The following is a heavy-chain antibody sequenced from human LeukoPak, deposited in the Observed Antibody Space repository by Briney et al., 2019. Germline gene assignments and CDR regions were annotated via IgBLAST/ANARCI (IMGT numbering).Heavy chain of an antibody. CDR1: GYTFTSYY. J-gene: IGHJ4*02. CDR3: ARDGSYGDDSYFDY. D-gene: IGHD1-26*01. CDR2: INPNSGGT. Sequence: WASVKVSCKASGYTFTSYYMHWVRQAPGQGLEWMGWINPNSGGTNYAQKFQGRVTMTRDTSISTAYMELSRLRSDDTAVYYCARDGSYGDDSYFDYWGQGTLVTVSS. V-gene: IGHV1-2*02.